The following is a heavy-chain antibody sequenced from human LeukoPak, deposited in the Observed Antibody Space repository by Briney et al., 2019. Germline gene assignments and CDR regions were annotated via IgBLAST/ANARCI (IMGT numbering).Heavy chain of an antibody. J-gene: IGHJ4*02. Sequence: GASVKVSCKASGYTFTGYYMHWVRQAPGQGLEWMGWINPNSGGTNYAQKFQGRVTMTRDTSISTAYMELSRLRSDDTAVYYCARGPPAVTGTPHGAFDYWGQGTLVTVSS. CDR2: INPNSGGT. CDR3: ARGPPAVTGTPHGAFDY. D-gene: IGHD1-20*01. V-gene: IGHV1-2*02. CDR1: GYTFTGYY.